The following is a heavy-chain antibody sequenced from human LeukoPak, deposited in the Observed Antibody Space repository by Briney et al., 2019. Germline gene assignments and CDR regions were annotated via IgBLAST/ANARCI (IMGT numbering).Heavy chain of an antibody. CDR2: IIPIFGTA. D-gene: IGHD4-23*01. CDR1: GYTFTSYG. CDR3: ARVKDYGGNSVGFDY. Sequence: ASVKVSCKASGYTFTSYGISWVRQAPGQGLEWMGGIIPIFGTANYAQKFQGRVTITADESTSTAYMELSSLRSEDTAVYYCARVKDYGGNSVGFDYWGQGTLVTVSS. J-gene: IGHJ4*02. V-gene: IGHV1-69*13.